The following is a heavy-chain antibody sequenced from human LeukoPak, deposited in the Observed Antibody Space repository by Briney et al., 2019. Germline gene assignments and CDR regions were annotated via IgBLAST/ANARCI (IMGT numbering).Heavy chain of an antibody. V-gene: IGHV4-34*01. J-gene: IGHJ4*02. CDR2: INHSGST. CDR1: GGSFSGYY. CDR3: ARGGGSSGYHEGFYFDY. Sequence: PSETLSLTCAVYGGSFSGYYWSWIRQPPGKGLEWIGEINHSGSTNYNPSLKSRVTISVDTSKNQFSLKLSSVTAADTAVYYCARGGGSSGYHEGFYFDYWGQGTLVTVSS. D-gene: IGHD3-22*01.